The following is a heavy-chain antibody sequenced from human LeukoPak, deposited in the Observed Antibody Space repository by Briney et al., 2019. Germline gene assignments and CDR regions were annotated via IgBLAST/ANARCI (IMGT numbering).Heavy chain of an antibody. Sequence: PGGSLSLSSSASAFTFSRVWMTWVPQGPGLGQEWVANKKEDGSENSYEESEKGRFTISRDNAKNSLYLQCSSLRAEDTVFYCGARYRSSDYWGQGTLVTVSS. D-gene: IGHD2-2*01. CDR3: ARYRSSDY. V-gene: IGHV3-7*01. CDR2: KKEDGSEN. J-gene: IGHJ4*02. CDR1: AFTFSRVW.